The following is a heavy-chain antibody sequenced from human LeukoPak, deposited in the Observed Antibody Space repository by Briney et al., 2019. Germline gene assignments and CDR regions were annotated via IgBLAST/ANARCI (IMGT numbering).Heavy chain of an antibody. D-gene: IGHD1-26*01. V-gene: IGHV3-23*01. CDR1: GFTFSSYV. CDR3: AKASGSYYGSYWYFDL. Sequence: GGSLRLSCAASGFTFSSYVMSWVRQAPGKGLEWVSAISGSGGSTYYADSVKGRFTISRDNSKNTLYLQMNSLRAEDTAVYYCAKASGSYYGSYWYFDLWGRGTLVTVSS. CDR2: ISGSGGST. J-gene: IGHJ2*01.